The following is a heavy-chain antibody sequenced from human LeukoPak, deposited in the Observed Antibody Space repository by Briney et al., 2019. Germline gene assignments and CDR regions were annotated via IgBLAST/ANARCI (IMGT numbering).Heavy chain of an antibody. Sequence: SETLSLTCTVSGGSISSSSYYWGWIRQPPGKGLEWIGSIYYSGSTYYNPSLKSRVTISVDTSKNQFSLKLSSVTAADTAVYYCARGEAGTTTDFDYWGQGTLVTVSS. CDR3: ARGEAGTTTDFDY. CDR2: IYYSGST. J-gene: IGHJ4*02. V-gene: IGHV4-39*07. D-gene: IGHD1-26*01. CDR1: GGSISSSSYY.